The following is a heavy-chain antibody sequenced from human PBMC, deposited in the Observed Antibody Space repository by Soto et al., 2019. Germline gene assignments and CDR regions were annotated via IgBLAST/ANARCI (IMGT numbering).Heavy chain of an antibody. CDR3: ARGLAADGA. D-gene: IGHD6-13*01. J-gene: IGHJ5*02. CDR1: GYTFTHYA. V-gene: IGHV1-3*01. Sequence: QVQLVQSGAEVKKPGASVKVSCTASGYTFTHYAIHWVRHAPGQRLEWMGFINAGSGNTKYSHTFHGRLTFTKDTAASTAYIDLSSLRSEDTAIYYGARGLAADGAWGQGTLVTVSS. CDR2: INAGSGNT.